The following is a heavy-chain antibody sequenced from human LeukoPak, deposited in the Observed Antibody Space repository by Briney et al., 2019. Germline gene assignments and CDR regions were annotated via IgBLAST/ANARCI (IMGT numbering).Heavy chain of an antibody. Sequence: PGGSLRLSCAASGFIFSSYAMSWVRQAPGKGLEWVSTISGSGGSTYYADSVKGRFTISRDNAKNSLYLQMNSLRAEDTAVYYCAIAHLVVVSSWGQGTLVTVSS. D-gene: IGHD3-22*01. CDR1: GFIFSSYA. J-gene: IGHJ5*02. CDR3: AIAHLVVVSS. V-gene: IGHV3-23*01. CDR2: ISGSGGST.